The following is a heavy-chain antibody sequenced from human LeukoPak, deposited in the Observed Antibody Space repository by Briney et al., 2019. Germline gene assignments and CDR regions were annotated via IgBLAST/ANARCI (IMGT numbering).Heavy chain of an antibody. CDR2: INPNSGGT. D-gene: IGHD6-6*01. Sequence: ASVKVSCKASGYTFTGYYMHWVRQAPGQGLEWMGWINPNSGGTNYAQKFQGRVTMTRDTSISTAYMELSRLRSDDTAVYYCARGSTYSSSLYYYYYYMDVWGKGTTVTVSS. CDR3: ARGSTYSSSLYYYYYYMDV. V-gene: IGHV1-2*02. J-gene: IGHJ6*03. CDR1: GYTFTGYY.